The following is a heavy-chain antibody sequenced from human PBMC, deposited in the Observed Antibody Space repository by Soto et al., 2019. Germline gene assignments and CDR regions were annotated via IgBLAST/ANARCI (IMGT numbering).Heavy chain of an antibody. Sequence: EVQLLESGGGLVQPGGSLRLSCAASGFTFSSYAMSWVRQAPGKGLEWVSAISGSGGSTYYADSVKGRFTISRDNSKNTLXLQMNSLRAEDTAVXXXXXXXGSSWYEAFDYWGQGTLVTVSS. J-gene: IGHJ4*02. CDR3: XXXXGSSWYEAFDY. D-gene: IGHD6-13*01. V-gene: IGHV3-23*01. CDR1: GFTFSSYA. CDR2: ISGSGGST.